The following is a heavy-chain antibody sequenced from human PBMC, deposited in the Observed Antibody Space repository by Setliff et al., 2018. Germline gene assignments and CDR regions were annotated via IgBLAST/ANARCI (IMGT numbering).Heavy chain of an antibody. CDR2: INPKSGGT. D-gene: IGHD6-19*01. V-gene: IGHV1-2*02. CDR1: GYSFTDYY. CDR3: ARGRAGHSGH. Sequence: ASVKVSCKASGYSFTDYYMHWVRQVPGRGLEWMGWINPKSGGTRYAQKFQGRVTMTRDTSISTAYMELSSLRSDDTAVYYCARGRAGHSGHWGQGTLVTVSS. J-gene: IGHJ4*02.